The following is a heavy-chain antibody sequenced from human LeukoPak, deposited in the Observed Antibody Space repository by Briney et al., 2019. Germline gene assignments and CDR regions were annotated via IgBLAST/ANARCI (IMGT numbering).Heavy chain of an antibody. V-gene: IGHV3-48*01. Sequence: PGGSLRLSCAASGFTFSSYSMNWVRQAPGKGLEWVSYISSSSSTMYYADSVKGRFTISRDNAKNSLYLQMNSLRAEDTAVYYRAKEAQVIDAFDIWGQGTMVTVSS. J-gene: IGHJ3*02. CDR3: AKEAQVIDAFDI. D-gene: IGHD3-22*01. CDR2: ISSSSSTM. CDR1: GFTFSSYS.